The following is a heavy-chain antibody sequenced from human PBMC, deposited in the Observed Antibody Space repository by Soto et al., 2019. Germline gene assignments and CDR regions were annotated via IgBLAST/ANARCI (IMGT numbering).Heavy chain of an antibody. CDR1: GFTVSSNY. CDR3: ARTYNYYDSRGYYAFDI. V-gene: IGHV3-53*01. D-gene: IGHD3-22*01. J-gene: IGHJ3*02. CDR2: IYSGGST. Sequence: GGSLRLSCAASGFTVSSNYMSWVRQAPGKGLEWVSVIYSGGSTYYADSVKGRFNISRDKSKNTLYLQMNSLRAEDTAVYYWARTYNYYDSRGYYAFDIWGQGTMVTVSS.